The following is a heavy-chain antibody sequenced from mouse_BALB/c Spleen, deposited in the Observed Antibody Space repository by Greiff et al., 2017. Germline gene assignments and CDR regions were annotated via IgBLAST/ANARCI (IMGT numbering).Heavy chain of an antibody. CDR1: GYTFTSYT. CDR2: INPSSGYT. V-gene: IGHV1-4*02. Sequence: QVQLQQSAAELARPGASVKMSCKASGYTFTSYTMHWVKQRPGQGLEWIGYINPSSGYTEYNQKFKDKTTLTADKSSSTAYMQLSSLTSEDSAVYYCARRHYDSRGFAYWGQGTLVTVSA. D-gene: IGHD2-4*01. CDR3: ARRHYDSRGFAY. J-gene: IGHJ3*01.